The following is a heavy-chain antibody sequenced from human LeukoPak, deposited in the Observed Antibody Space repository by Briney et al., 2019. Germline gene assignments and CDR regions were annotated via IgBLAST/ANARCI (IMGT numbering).Heavy chain of an antibody. V-gene: IGHV3-23*01. CDR3: ARGKYSSGWFDY. D-gene: IGHD6-19*01. J-gene: IGHJ4*02. CDR2: ISGSGGST. CDR1: GFTFSSYA. Sequence: GGSLRLSCAASGFTFSSYAMSWVRQAPGKGLEWVSAISGSGGSTYYADSVKGRFTISRDNAKNSLYLQMNSLRAEDTAVYYCARGKYSSGWFDYWGQGTLVTVSS.